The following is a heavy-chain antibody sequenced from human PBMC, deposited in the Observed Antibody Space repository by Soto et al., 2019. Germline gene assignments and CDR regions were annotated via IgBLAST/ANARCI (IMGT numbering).Heavy chain of an antibody. CDR2: ISGSGGST. D-gene: IGHD3-3*01. Sequence: QSGGSLRLSCAASGFTFSSYAMSWVRQAPGKGLEWVSAISGSGGSTYYADSVKGRFTISRDNSKNTLYLQMNSLRAEDTAVYYCAKDRARAEAKTFPSDFDYWGQGTLVTVSS. J-gene: IGHJ4*02. CDR3: AKDRARAEAKTFPSDFDY. V-gene: IGHV3-23*01. CDR1: GFTFSSYA.